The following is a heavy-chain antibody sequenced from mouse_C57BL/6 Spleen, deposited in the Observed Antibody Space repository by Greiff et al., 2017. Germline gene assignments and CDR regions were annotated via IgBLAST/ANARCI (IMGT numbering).Heavy chain of an antibody. CDR1: GYTFTSYW. CDR3: ARTRSYDGYDEDY. J-gene: IGHJ2*01. Sequence: VQLQQPGAELVKPGASVKMSCKASGYTFTSYWITWVKQRPGPGLEWIGDIYPGSGSPNYNEKFKGKATLTVDTSSSTAYMQLSSLTSEDAEVEYCARTRSYDGYDEDYWGQGTTVTVSS. D-gene: IGHD2-3*01. V-gene: IGHV1-55*01. CDR2: IYPGSGSP.